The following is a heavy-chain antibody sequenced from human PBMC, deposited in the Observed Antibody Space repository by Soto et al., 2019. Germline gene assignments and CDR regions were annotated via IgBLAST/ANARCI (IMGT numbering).Heavy chain of an antibody. CDR1: GYTFSSYG. D-gene: IGHD4-4*01. Sequence: GSMKGSCKGSGYTFSSYGISWGRQGPGKRREWVGWISAYNGNTNYAQTLQGRVTMTTDTSTSTAYMELRSLRSDDTAVYYCARGGGYSNYDGWSRRDYYYYVDVWGKGTTVTVSS. V-gene: IGHV1-18*01. CDR3: ARGGGYSNYDGWSRRDYYYYVDV. J-gene: IGHJ6*03. CDR2: ISAYNGNT.